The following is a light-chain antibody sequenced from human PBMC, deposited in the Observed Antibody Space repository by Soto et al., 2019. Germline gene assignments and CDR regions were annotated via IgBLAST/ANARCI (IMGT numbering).Light chain of an antibody. CDR2: PNSDGSH. CDR1: SGHSSYA. V-gene: IGLV4-69*01. J-gene: IGLJ1*01. Sequence: QPVLTQSPSASASLGASVKVTCNLSSGHSSYAIAWHQQQPEKGPRFLMKPNSDGSHRKGDGIPDRFSGSSSGAERYLTLSSLQAEDEADYYCQTWGTDIHYVFGTGTKVTVL. CDR3: QTWGTDIHYV.